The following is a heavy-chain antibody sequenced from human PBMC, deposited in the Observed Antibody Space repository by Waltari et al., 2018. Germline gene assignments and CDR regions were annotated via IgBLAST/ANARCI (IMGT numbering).Heavy chain of an antibody. J-gene: IGHJ4*02. CDR1: GFSLSSYW. CDR3: ARDVNGVLDY. V-gene: IGHV3-7*01. CDR2: IRQDGLDR. Sequence: EVQLVESGGGLVQPGGSLRLSCAASGFSLSSYWMSWVRQAPGKGLEGVANIRQDGLDRGHGDSVKGRFIISRDNARNSVYLQMNSLTAEDTAVYYCARDVNGVLDYWGQGTLVTVSS. D-gene: IGHD2-8*01.